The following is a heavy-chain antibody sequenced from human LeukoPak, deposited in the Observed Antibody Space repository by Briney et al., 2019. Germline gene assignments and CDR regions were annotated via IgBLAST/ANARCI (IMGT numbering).Heavy chain of an antibody. CDR3: ARWFPVN. Sequence: SETLSLTCAVYGGSFSDYYWSWIRQPPGKGLEWIGEINHSGSTNYNPSLKSRVTISVDTSKNQFSLKLSSVTAADTAVYYCARWFPVNWGQGTLVTVSS. D-gene: IGHD3-22*01. CDR2: INHSGST. CDR1: GGSFSDYY. J-gene: IGHJ4*02. V-gene: IGHV4-34*01.